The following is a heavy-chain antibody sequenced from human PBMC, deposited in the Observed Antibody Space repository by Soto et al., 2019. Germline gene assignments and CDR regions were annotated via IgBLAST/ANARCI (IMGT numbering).Heavy chain of an antibody. CDR3: ASGHDAYKVRY. Sequence: QVQLQESGPGLVKPSQTLSLTCTVSGGSISSGGTGSYWTWIRQLPGKGLEWIGYIYYTGNTYYNPALKNRPTISIDTSENQFSLKLTSVNAADTAVYFCASGHDAYKVRYWGQGTLVTVSS. J-gene: IGHJ4*02. V-gene: IGHV4-31*03. CDR1: GGSISSGGTGSY. D-gene: IGHD1-1*01. CDR2: IYYTGNT.